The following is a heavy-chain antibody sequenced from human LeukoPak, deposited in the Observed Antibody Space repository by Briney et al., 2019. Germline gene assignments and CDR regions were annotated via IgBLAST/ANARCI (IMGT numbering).Heavy chain of an antibody. CDR1: GFTFSSYE. Sequence: GGSLRLSCAASGFTFSSYEMNWVRQAPGKGLEWVSYISGSGSTIYYADSVKGRFTISRDNAKNSLYLQMNSLRAEDTAVYYCTELGITMIGGVWGKGTTVTISS. J-gene: IGHJ6*04. D-gene: IGHD3-10*02. V-gene: IGHV3-48*03. CDR2: ISGSGSTI. CDR3: TELGITMIGGV.